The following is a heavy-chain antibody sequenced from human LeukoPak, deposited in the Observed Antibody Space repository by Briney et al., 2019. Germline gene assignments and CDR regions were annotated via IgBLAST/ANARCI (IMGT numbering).Heavy chain of an antibody. CDR1: GFTFSSYN. J-gene: IGHJ4*02. D-gene: IGHD2-2*01. V-gene: IGHV3-48*01. CDR3: AKGGLYCSSATCWYYFDY. Sequence: PGGSLRLSCAASGFTFSSYNMNWVRQAPGKGLEWVSYISSSSSTIYYADSVKGRFTISRDNSKNTLYLQVNSLRAEDTAVYYCAKGGLYCSSATCWYYFDYWGRGTLVTVSS. CDR2: ISSSSSTI.